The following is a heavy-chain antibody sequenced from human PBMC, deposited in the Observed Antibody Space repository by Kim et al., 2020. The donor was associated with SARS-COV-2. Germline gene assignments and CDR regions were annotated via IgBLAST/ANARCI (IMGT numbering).Heavy chain of an antibody. CDR3: ARGRAGVVPAPVLGLGPFYDYYAMDV. CDR1: GGSFSDYN. Sequence: SETMSLTCAVYGGSFSDYNWSWIRQPPGKGLECIGEINHSGSTNVSPSLKSRITISVDTSKSQFSLRLKSMTATDTAVYYCARGRAGVVPAPVLGLGPFYDYYAMDVWGRGTPVAVSS. D-gene: IGHD2-2*01. CDR2: INHSGST. J-gene: IGHJ6*02. V-gene: IGHV4-34*01.